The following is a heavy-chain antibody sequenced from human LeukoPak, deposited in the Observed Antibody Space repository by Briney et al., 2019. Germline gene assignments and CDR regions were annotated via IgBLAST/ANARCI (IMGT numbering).Heavy chain of an antibody. J-gene: IGHJ6*03. CDR3: AKGSFYCNGNSCPQYYYYMDV. D-gene: IGHD2/OR15-2a*01. CDR2: IRYDGSNK. CDR1: GYPFSRHG. Sequence: GGSLRLSCAASGYPFSRHGIHWVRQAPGKGLEWVAFIRYDGSNKYYADSVKGRFTISRDDSKNTLYLQMNSLRVEDTAVYYCAKGSFYCNGNSCPQYYYYMDVWGKGTTVTVSS. V-gene: IGHV3-30*02.